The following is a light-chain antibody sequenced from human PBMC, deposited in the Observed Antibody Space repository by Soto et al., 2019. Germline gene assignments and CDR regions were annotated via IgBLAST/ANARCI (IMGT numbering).Light chain of an antibody. Sequence: EIVLTQSPGTLSLSPGERATLSCRASQRISSSSLAWYQQTPGQAPRLLIFDASSRATGIPARCSGSGSGTDFTLTITRLEPEDFAVYYCPQYGSSPFTFGPGTKVDIK. CDR1: QRISSSS. CDR3: PQYGSSPFT. CDR2: DAS. J-gene: IGKJ3*01. V-gene: IGKV3-20*01.